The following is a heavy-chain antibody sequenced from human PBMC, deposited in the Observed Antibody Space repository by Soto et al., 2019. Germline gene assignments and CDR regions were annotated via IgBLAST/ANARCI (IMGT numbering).Heavy chain of an antibody. D-gene: IGHD3-22*01. V-gene: IGHV3-21*04. CDR1: GFTFSSYS. CDR3: AKSQGDSSGYYPLSDY. Sequence: GGSLRLSCAASGFTFSSYSMNWVRQAPGKGLEWVSSISSSSSYIYYADSVKGRFTISRDNSKNTLYLQMSSLRAEDTAVYYCAKSQGDSSGYYPLSDYWGQGTLVTVSS. J-gene: IGHJ4*02. CDR2: ISSSSSYI.